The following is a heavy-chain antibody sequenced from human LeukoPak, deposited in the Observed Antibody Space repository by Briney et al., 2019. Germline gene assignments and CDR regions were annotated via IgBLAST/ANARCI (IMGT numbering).Heavy chain of an antibody. D-gene: IGHD1-26*01. Sequence: SETLSLTCTVSGGSITSYYWSWIRQPPGKGLEWIGYIYYSGTTNYNPSLKSRVTISVDTSKNQFSLKLSSVTAADTAVYYCARSNTVGADLSFDSWGQGTLVTVSS. CDR2: IYYSGTT. CDR3: ARSNTVGADLSFDS. V-gene: IGHV4-59*01. J-gene: IGHJ4*02. CDR1: GGSITSYY.